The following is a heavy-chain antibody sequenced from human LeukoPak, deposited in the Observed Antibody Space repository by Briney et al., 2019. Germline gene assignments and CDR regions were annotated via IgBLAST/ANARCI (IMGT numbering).Heavy chain of an antibody. D-gene: IGHD3-22*01. CDR2: ISWNSGSI. Sequence: GRSLRLSCAASGFTFDDYAMHWVRQAPGKGLEWVSGISWNSGSIGYADSVKGRFTISRDNSKNTLYLQMNSLRAEDTAVYYCARARFITMIVAADYWGQGTLVTVSS. V-gene: IGHV3-9*01. CDR3: ARARFITMIVAADY. CDR1: GFTFDDYA. J-gene: IGHJ4*02.